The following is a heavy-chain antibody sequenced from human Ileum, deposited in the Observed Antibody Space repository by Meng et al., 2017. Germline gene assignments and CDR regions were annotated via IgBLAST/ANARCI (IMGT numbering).Heavy chain of an antibody. J-gene: IGHJ4*02. CDR1: GYTFTTYA. CDR2: INVDNGDT. Sequence: QVQLVQSGPEVKKPWAPVEVSCKASGYTFTTYAKHWVRQAPGQGLGWMGWINVDNGDTRYSQKFQGRLTITRDTSASTAYLELSSLTSEDTAVYYCARNTVGTTTLDYWGQGTLVTVSS. V-gene: IGHV1-3*01. CDR3: ARNTVGTTTLDY. D-gene: IGHD1-1*01.